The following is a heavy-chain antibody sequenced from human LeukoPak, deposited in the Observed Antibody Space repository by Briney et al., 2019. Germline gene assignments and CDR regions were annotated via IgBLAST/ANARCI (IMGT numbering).Heavy chain of an antibody. Sequence: GRSLRLSCAASGFMFSDYGMHWVRQAPGTGLEWVAAIWYDGSNIFYADSVKGRFTISRDNSKNELYLKMNSLRAKATADYYCAKEGDRGEALYYYYIDVWGNGTTVTVSS. CDR2: IWYDGSNI. D-gene: IGHD3-10*01. CDR1: GFMFSDYG. CDR3: AKEGDRGEALYYYYIDV. V-gene: IGHV3-33*06. J-gene: IGHJ6*03.